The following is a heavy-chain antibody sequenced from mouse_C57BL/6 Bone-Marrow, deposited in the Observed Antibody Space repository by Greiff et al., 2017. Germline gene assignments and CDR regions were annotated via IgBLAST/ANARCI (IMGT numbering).Heavy chain of an antibody. CDR3: ARLGDGYYIEFAY. CDR2: IYPGGGYT. D-gene: IGHD2-3*01. CDR1: GYTFTNYW. Sequence: QVQLKESGAELVRPGTSVKMSCKASGYTFTNYWIGWAKQRPGHGLEWIGDIYPGGGYTNYNEKFKGKATLTADKSSSTAYMQFSSLTSEDSAIYYCARLGDGYYIEFAYWGQGTLVTVSA. V-gene: IGHV1-63*01. J-gene: IGHJ3*01.